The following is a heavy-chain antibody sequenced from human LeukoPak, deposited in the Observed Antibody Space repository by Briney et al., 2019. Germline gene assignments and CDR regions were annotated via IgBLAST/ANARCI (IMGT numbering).Heavy chain of an antibody. D-gene: IGHD5-18*01. Sequence: GGSLRLSCAASGFPFSSYSMNWVRQAPGKGLEWVSSISSSGDYISYADSVKGRFTISRDNAKNSLYLQMNSLRAEDTAVYYCAGGDTAMGLFDYWGQGTLVTVSS. J-gene: IGHJ4*02. CDR1: GFPFSSYS. V-gene: IGHV3-21*01. CDR3: AGGDTAMGLFDY. CDR2: ISSSGDYI.